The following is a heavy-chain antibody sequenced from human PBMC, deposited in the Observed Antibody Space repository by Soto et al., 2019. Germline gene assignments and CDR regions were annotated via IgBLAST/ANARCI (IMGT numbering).Heavy chain of an antibody. J-gene: IGHJ4*02. CDR3: ARFSNTWEDDY. V-gene: IGHV3-48*02. D-gene: IGHD1-26*01. CDR2: ISRGSDTI. CDR1: GFTFSDYG. Sequence: EVQLVESGGGLVQPGGSLRLSCVVSGFTFSDYGVNWVRQAPGKGLEWVSYISRGSDTIYYADSVKGRFTISRDNAKNSLFLQMNSLRDEDTALYYCARFSNTWEDDYGGQGTLVPVSS.